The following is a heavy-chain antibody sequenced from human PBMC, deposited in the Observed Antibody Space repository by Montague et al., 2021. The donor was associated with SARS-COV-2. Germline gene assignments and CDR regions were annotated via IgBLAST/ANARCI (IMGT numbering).Heavy chain of an antibody. CDR3: ATQEDPSGWIPGPFDF. CDR1: GGSISSSSYY. D-gene: IGHD6-19*01. CDR2: IYYRGST. V-gene: IGHV4-39*01. Sequence: SETRSLTCTVSGGSISSSSYYWAWIRQPPGKGLEWIGSIYYRGSTYYNPSLKSRAFISVDTSKNQLSLTLTSVTAADTAVYYCATQEDPSGWIPGPFDFWGQGTLLSVSS. J-gene: IGHJ5*01.